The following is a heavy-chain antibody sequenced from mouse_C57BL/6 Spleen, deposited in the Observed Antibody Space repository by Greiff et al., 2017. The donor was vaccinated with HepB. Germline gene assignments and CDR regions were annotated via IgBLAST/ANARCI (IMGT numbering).Heavy chain of an antibody. D-gene: IGHD2-3*01. Sequence: ESGPGLVKPSQSLSLTCSVTGYSITSGYYWNWIRQFPGNKLEWMGYISYDGSNNYNPSLKNRISITRDTSKNQFFLKLNSVTTEDTATYCCARGDDLWYFDVWGTGTTVTVSS. CDR2: ISYDGSN. CDR1: GYSITSGYY. V-gene: IGHV3-6*01. CDR3: ARGDDLWYFDV. J-gene: IGHJ1*03.